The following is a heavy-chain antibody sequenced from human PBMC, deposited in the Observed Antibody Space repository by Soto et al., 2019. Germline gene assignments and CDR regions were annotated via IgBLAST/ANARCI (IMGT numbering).Heavy chain of an antibody. J-gene: IGHJ6*02. CDR3: APAPGSPSYLLLL. D-gene: IGHD1-26*01. CDR2: INSDGSSK. V-gene: IGHV3-74*01. Sequence: DGSLRLSSASAGFTFGSYWMRWVRQAPGKGQGWVSRINSDGSSKTYADSVKGRFTISRDNAKNTLYLQMNSLTAEAMAVFFCAPAPGSPSYLLLLCAQGTTVTVSS. CDR1: GFTFGSYW.